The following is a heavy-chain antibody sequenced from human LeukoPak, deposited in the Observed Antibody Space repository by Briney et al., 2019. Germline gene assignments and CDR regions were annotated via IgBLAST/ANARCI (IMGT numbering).Heavy chain of an antibody. CDR2: INPSGSST. CDR3: AREGDTAMVFDY. Sequence: ASVKVSCKASGYAFTRHYMHWVRQAPGQGLEWMGLINPSGSSTIYAQKFQGRVTITADKSTSTIYMELSSLRSEDTAVYYCAREGDTAMVFDYWGQGTLVTVSS. D-gene: IGHD5-18*01. V-gene: IGHV1-46*01. J-gene: IGHJ4*02. CDR1: GYAFTRHY.